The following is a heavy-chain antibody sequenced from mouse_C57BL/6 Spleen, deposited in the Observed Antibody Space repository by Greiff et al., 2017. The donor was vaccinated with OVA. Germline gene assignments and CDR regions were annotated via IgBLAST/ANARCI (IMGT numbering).Heavy chain of an antibody. J-gene: IGHJ4*01. CDR3: ARHGYGSSYPYYAMDY. D-gene: IGHD1-1*01. Sequence: VMLVESGAELVKPGASVKLSCKASGYTFTEYTIHWVKQRSGQGLEWIGWFYPGSGSIKYNEKFKDKATLTADKSSSTVYMELSRLTSEDSAVYFCARHGYGSSYPYYAMDYWGQGTSVTVSS. CDR2: FYPGSGSI. V-gene: IGHV1-62-2*01. CDR1: GYTFTEYT.